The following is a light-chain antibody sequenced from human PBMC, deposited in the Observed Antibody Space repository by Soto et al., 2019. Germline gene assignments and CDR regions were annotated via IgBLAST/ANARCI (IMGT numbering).Light chain of an antibody. CDR3: QQLNSYPIT. Sequence: DIHLTQSPSFLSASVGYRVTITCRASQGIRSYLAWYQQKPGKAPKLLIYAASTLQSGVPSRFRGSGSGTEFTLTISSLQPEDFATYYCQQLNSYPITFGQGTRLEIK. J-gene: IGKJ5*01. CDR2: AAS. CDR1: QGIRSY. V-gene: IGKV1-9*01.